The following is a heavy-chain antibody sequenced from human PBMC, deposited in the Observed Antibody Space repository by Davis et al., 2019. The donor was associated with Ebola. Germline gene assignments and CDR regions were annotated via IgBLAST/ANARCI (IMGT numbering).Heavy chain of an antibody. CDR1: GFTFSSYA. V-gene: IGHV3-23*01. Sequence: GESLKISCAASGFTFSSYAMSWVRQAPGKGLEWVSAISSSGGSTYYADSVKGRFTISRDNSKNTLYLQMNSLRAEDTAIYYCAKDKNYDFWSGYPHDAFDIWGQGTMVTVAS. CDR2: ISSSGGST. CDR3: AKDKNYDFWSGYPHDAFDI. J-gene: IGHJ3*02. D-gene: IGHD3-3*01.